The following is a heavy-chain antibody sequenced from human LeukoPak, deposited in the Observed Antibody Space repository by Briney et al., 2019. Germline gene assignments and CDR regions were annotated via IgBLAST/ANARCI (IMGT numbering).Heavy chain of an antibody. CDR3: ARDGSKDIVVVPAAIGPHYYGMDV. V-gene: IGHV1-69*04. CDR1: GDTFSTYA. CDR2: IIPILGIA. J-gene: IGHJ6*02. D-gene: IGHD2-2*01. Sequence: SVKVSCKASGDTFSTYAISWVRQAPGQGLEWMGRIIPILGIANYAQKFQGRVTVTADKSTSTVYMELSSLRSDDTAVYYCARDGSKDIVVVPAAIGPHYYGMDVWGQGTTVTVSS.